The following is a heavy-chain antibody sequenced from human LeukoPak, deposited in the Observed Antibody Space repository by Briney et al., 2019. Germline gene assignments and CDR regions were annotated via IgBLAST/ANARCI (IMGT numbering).Heavy chain of an antibody. D-gene: IGHD2-2*01. CDR2: IRYDGSNK. J-gene: IGHJ5*02. V-gene: IGHV3-30*02. CDR3: ARDIVVVPAARFGELWNWFDP. Sequence: GGSLRLSCAASGFTFSSYGMHWVRQAPGKGLEWVAFIRYDGSNKYYADSVKGRFTISRDNSKNTLYLQMNSLRAEDTAVYYCARDIVVVPAARFGELWNWFDPWGQGTLVTVSS. CDR1: GFTFSSYG.